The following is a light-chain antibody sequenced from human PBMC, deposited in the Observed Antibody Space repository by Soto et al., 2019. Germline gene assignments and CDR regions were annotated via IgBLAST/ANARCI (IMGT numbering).Light chain of an antibody. CDR1: QDITNY. CDR3: LQHNSYPLT. Sequence: DIQMTQSPSAMSASVGDRVTITCRASQDITNYLAWYQQKPGTVPKRLIYAASSLQFGVPSRFSGSGSGTELTLTISSLQPEDFATYYCLQHNSYPLTFGGGTKVDIK. J-gene: IGKJ4*01. CDR2: AAS. V-gene: IGKV1-17*03.